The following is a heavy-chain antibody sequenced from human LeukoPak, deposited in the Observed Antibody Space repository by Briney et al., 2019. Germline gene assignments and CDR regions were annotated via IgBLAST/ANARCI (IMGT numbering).Heavy chain of an antibody. V-gene: IGHV1-69*06. CDR3: ARENPITMVRGVIITGAFDI. CDR2: IIPIFGTV. Sequence: GASVKVSCKASGGTFSSYAISWVRQAPGQGLEWMGGIIPIFGTVNYAQKFQGRVTITADKSTSTAYMELSSLRSEDTAVYYCARENPITMVRGVIITGAFDIWGQGTMVTVSS. J-gene: IGHJ3*02. CDR1: GGTFSSYA. D-gene: IGHD3-10*01.